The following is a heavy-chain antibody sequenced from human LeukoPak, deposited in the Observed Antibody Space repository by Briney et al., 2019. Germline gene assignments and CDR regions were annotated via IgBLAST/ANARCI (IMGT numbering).Heavy chain of an antibody. CDR3: ATRYSNGWYAY. Sequence: GGSLRLSCAASGSSVSSNYMSWVRQAPGKGLEWVSVIYNGGSANYADSVKGRFTISRDDSKNTVHLQMSSLRAEDTAVYYCATRYSNGWYAYWGQGTLVTVSS. D-gene: IGHD6-13*01. V-gene: IGHV3-53*01. CDR1: GSSVSSNY. CDR2: IYNGGSA. J-gene: IGHJ4*02.